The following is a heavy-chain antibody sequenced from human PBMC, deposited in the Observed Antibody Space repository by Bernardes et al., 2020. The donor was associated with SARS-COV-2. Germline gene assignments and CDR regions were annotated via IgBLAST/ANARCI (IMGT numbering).Heavy chain of an antibody. V-gene: IGHV3-48*03. CDR3: AREYTYGFDS. J-gene: IGHJ4*02. D-gene: IGHD5-18*01. CDR1: GFTFSSSV. Sequence: GWSLSLSCAASGFTFSSSVMNWVRQAPGKGLEWVSYISTGGSTKYYADSVKGRFTISRDNAKNSLYLQMNSLRAEDTAVYYCAREYTYGFDSWGQGTLVTVSS. CDR2: ISTGGSTK.